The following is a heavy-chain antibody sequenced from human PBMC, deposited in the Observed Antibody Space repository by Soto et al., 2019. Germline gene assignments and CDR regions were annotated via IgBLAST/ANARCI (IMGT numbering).Heavy chain of an antibody. CDR2: ISSSSSTI. CDR1: GFTFSSYS. D-gene: IGHD4-17*01. Sequence: GGSLRLFCAASGFTFSSYSMNWVRQAPGKGLEWVSYISSSSSTIYYADSVKGRFTISRDNAKNSLYLQMNSLRDEDTAVYYCARSGDYLNYYYGMDVWGQGTTVTVSS. CDR3: ARSGDYLNYYYGMDV. J-gene: IGHJ6*02. V-gene: IGHV3-48*02.